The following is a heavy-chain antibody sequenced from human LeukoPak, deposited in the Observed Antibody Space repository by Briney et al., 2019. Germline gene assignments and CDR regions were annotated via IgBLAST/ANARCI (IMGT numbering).Heavy chain of an antibody. CDR2: ISTSGNT. J-gene: IGHJ5*02. V-gene: IGHV4-4*07. CDR1: GGSVSNSF. CDR3: ARDLVVPPYNWFDP. Sequence: SETLSLTCTVSGGSVSNSFWSWIRQPGGKGLEWIGLISTSGNTNYNPSLKSRVTMSVDTSNKQLSLRLSSVTAADTAVYYCARDLVVPPYNWFDPGGQETLATVSS. D-gene: IGHD2-2*01.